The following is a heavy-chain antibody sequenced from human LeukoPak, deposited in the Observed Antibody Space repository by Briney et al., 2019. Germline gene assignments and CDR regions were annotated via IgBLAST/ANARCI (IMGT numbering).Heavy chain of an antibody. Sequence: SETLSLTCTVSGGSMSSSSYYWGWIRQPPGKGLEWIGSIYHSGNTYYNPSLKSRVTISVDTSKNQFSLQLSSVTAADTAVYYCARDGGLQLPLGWFDPWGQGTLVIVSS. CDR2: IYHSGNT. J-gene: IGHJ5*02. D-gene: IGHD1-26*01. CDR3: ARDGGLQLPLGWFDP. V-gene: IGHV4-39*07. CDR1: GGSMSSSSYY.